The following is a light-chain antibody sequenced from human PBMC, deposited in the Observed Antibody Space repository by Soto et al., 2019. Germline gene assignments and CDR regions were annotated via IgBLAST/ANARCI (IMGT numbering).Light chain of an antibody. J-gene: IGKJ2*01. V-gene: IGKV1-33*01. CDR2: DAS. CDR1: QDISNY. Sequence: DIQITQSPSSLSASVGDRVTITCQASQDISNYLNWYQQRPGEAPNLLIYDASALAPGVPSRFSGSGSGTDFTLTITSLQPEHAAKYYGQQYDHVLRHTFGQGTKLGI. CDR3: QQYDHVLRHT.